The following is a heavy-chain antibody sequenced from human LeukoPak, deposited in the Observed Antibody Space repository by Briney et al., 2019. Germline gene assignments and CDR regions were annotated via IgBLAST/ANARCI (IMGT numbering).Heavy chain of an antibody. J-gene: IGHJ3*02. D-gene: IGHD3-10*01. CDR3: ATTMVRGVIIFAGAFDI. Sequence: ASVKVSCKASGYTFTSYYMHWVRQAPGQGLEWMGIINPSGGSTSYAQKFQGRVTMTRDTSTSTVYMELSSLRSEDTAVYYCATTMVRGVIIFAGAFDIWGQGTMVTVSS. CDR2: INPSGGST. V-gene: IGHV1-46*01. CDR1: GYTFTSYY.